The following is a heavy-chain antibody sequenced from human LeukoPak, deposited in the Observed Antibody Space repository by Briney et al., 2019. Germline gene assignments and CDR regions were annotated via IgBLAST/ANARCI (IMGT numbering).Heavy chain of an antibody. Sequence: GGSLRLSCAASGFTFSSYSMNWVRQAPGKGLEWVSSISSSSSYIYYADSVKGRFTISRDNAKNSLYLQMNSLRAEDTAVYYCARDKAVSSTGGYFDWLPFDYWGQGTLVTVSS. CDR1: GFTFSSYS. V-gene: IGHV3-21*01. CDR3: ARDKAVSSTGGYFDWLPFDY. D-gene: IGHD3-9*01. CDR2: ISSSSSYI. J-gene: IGHJ4*02.